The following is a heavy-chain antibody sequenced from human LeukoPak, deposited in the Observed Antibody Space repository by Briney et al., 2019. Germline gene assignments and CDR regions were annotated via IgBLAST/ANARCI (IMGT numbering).Heavy chain of an antibody. Sequence: GGSLRLSCAASGFIFSTYAMNWVRQAPGRGLEWVSGISGSGGSTYYADSVKGRFTISRDSSKNTLYLQMNSLRAEDTAVYYCAKVSGGGLYYDGMDVWGQGTTVTVSS. CDR3: AKVSGGGLYYDGMDV. D-gene: IGHD1-14*01. CDR1: GFIFSTYA. J-gene: IGHJ6*02. V-gene: IGHV3-23*01. CDR2: ISGSGGST.